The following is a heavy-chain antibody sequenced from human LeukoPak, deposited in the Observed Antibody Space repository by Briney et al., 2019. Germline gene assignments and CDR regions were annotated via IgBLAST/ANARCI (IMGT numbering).Heavy chain of an antibody. V-gene: IGHV1-18*01. D-gene: IGHD3-9*01. CDR3: AKGQWPSFFDL. CDR1: GYTFMHYG. J-gene: IGHJ4*02. CDR2: INTHDGKT. Sequence: ASVKVSCKASGYTFMHYGITWVRQAAGQGLEWMGWINTHDGKTIYAQRFQGRVTMTTDTSTSTVYMQLGRLRSDDAAVYYCAKGQWPSFFDLWGQGPLVTVSS.